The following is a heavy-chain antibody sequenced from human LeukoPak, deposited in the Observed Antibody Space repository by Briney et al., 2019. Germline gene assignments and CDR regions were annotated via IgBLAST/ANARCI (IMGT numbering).Heavy chain of an antibody. CDR2: ISSSSSYI. J-gene: IGHJ1*01. CDR1: GFTFSSYS. V-gene: IGHV3-21*01. Sequence: GGSLRLSCAASGFTFSSYSINWVRQAPGKGLEWVSSISSSSSYIYYADSVKGRFTISRDNAKNSLYLQMNSLRAEDTAVYYCAKDALGYCSSTSCYGDFQHWGQGTLVTVSS. CDR3: AKDALGYCSSTSCYGDFQH. D-gene: IGHD2-2*01.